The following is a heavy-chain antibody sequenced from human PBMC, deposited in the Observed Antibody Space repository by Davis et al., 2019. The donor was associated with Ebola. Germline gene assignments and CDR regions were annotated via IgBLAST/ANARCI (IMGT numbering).Heavy chain of an antibody. Sequence: PSETLSPTCPLSDYSISSSNWWSWVRQPPGKGLGWVSCITGGGGLTYYADSVTGRFTISRDNSKNTLYLQMNSLRAKDTALYSGAKNSGRGTFDSWGQGTLVTGSS. CDR1: DYSISSSN. V-gene: IGHV3-23*01. CDR3: AKNSGRGTFDS. D-gene: IGHD1-26*01. CDR2: ITGGGGLT. J-gene: IGHJ4*02.